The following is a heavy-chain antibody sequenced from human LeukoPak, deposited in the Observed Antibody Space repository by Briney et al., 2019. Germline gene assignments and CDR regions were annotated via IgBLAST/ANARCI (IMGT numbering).Heavy chain of an antibody. D-gene: IGHD6-19*01. V-gene: IGHV3-15*01. Sequence: GGSLRLSCAATGFTFSKAWMNWVRQAPGKGLEWVGRLKSKTDGGTTDYAAPVKGRFTISRDDSKNTLYLQMNSLKTEDTAVYYCITDLYSSDWSWSGPRLRKDYWGQGTLVTVSS. J-gene: IGHJ4*02. CDR2: LKSKTDGGTT. CDR1: GFTFSKAW. CDR3: ITDLYSSDWSWSGPRLRKDY.